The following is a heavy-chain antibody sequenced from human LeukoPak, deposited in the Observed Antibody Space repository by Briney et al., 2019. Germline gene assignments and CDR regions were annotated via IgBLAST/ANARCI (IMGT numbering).Heavy chain of an antibody. Sequence: GSLRLSCTTSGFTFADYGVNWVRQAPGKGLEWVGSIRSYPYGATTEYGASVKGRFSISRDDSRRTAYLQMNYLRPEDTGVYYCTRDNLPIVVVTPPFDFWGQGTLVTVSS. D-gene: IGHD2-21*02. CDR2: IRSYPYGATT. CDR1: GFTFADYG. V-gene: IGHV3-49*04. J-gene: IGHJ4*02. CDR3: TRDNLPIVVVTPPFDF.